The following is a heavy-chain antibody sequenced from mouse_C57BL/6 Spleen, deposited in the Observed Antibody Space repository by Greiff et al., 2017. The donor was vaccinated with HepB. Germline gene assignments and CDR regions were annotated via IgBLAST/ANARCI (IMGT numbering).Heavy chain of an antibody. V-gene: IGHV1-18*01. CDR1: GYTFTDYN. J-gene: IGHJ1*03. D-gene: IGHD1-1*01. Sequence: EVQGVESGPELVKPGASVKIPCKASGYTFTDYNMDWVKQSHGKSLEWIGDINPNNGGTIYNQKFKGKATLTVDKSSSTAYMELRSLTSEDTAVYYCARLDYGSSDWYFDVWGTGTTVTVSS. CDR3: ARLDYGSSDWYFDV. CDR2: INPNNGGT.